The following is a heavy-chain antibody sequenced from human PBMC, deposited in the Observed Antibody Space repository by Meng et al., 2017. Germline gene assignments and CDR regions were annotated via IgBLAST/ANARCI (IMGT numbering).Heavy chain of an antibody. D-gene: IGHD1-26*01. CDR3: ARGSYSFDS. CDR2: AYYRSKWYH. CDR1: GDSVSSNRAA. J-gene: IGHJ4*02. V-gene: IGHV6-1*01. Sequence: GSGLGRPSPTRSLSCAISGDSVSSNRAAWSCIRQSPTRGLEWLGRAYYRSKWYHDYAESVKSRISIDPDTSKNQFSLQLRSVTPEDSAVYYCARGSYSFDSWGQRTLVTVSS.